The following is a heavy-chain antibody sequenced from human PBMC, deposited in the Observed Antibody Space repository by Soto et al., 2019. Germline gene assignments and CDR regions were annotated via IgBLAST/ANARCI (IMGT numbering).Heavy chain of an antibody. CDR3: ARDDYGGNSGTY. CDR1: GGSISSYY. Sequence: PSETLSLTCTVSGGSISSYYWSWIRQPPGKGLEWIGYIYYSGSTNYNPSLKSRVTISVDTSKNQFSLKLSSVTAADTAVYYCARDDYGGNSGTYWGQGTLVTVSS. D-gene: IGHD4-17*01. V-gene: IGHV4-59*01. J-gene: IGHJ4*02. CDR2: IYYSGST.